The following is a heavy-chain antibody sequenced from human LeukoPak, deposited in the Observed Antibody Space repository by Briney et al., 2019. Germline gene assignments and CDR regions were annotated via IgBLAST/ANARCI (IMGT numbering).Heavy chain of an antibody. CDR2: ISDDGSNK. V-gene: IGHV3-30*04. D-gene: IGHD4-17*01. Sequence: GGSLRLSCAASGFTFRTYAMNWVRQAPGEGLEGVAVISDDGSNKYYAESVKGQFTISRNNSKNTLYLQMNSLRAEDTAVYYCARAFSTTAFDYWGQGTLVTVSS. J-gene: IGHJ4*02. CDR3: ARAFSTTAFDY. CDR1: GFTFRTYA.